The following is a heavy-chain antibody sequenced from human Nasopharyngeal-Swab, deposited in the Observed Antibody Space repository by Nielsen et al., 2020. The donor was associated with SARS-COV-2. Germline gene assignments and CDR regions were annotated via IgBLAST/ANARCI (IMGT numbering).Heavy chain of an antibody. CDR3: ARGVNCQWLTRCYYFDY. D-gene: IGHD6-19*01. Sequence: SVKVSCKASGYTFTSYYMHWVRQAPGQGLEWMGIINPSGGSTSYAQKFQGRVTMTRNTSISTAYMELSSLRSEDTAVYYCARGVNCQWLTRCYYFDYWGQGTLVTVSS. CDR1: GYTFTSYY. CDR2: INPSGGST. J-gene: IGHJ4*02. V-gene: IGHV1-46*01.